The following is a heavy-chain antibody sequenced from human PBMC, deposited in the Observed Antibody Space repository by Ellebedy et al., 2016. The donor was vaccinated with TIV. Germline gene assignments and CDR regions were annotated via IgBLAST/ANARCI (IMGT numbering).Heavy chain of an antibody. D-gene: IGHD3-9*01. CDR2: INPSGGST. CDR3: ARAGMRYDILTGYSLYGMDV. J-gene: IGHJ6*02. Sequence: ASVKVSXXASGYTFTSYYMHWVRQAPGQGLEWMGIINPSGGSTSYAQKFQGRVTMTRDTSTSTAYMELRSLRSDDTAVYYCARAGMRYDILTGYSLYGMDVWGQGTTVTVSS. V-gene: IGHV1-46*01. CDR1: GYTFTSYY.